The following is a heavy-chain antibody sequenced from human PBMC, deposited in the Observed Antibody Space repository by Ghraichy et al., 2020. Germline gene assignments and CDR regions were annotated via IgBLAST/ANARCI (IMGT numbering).Heavy chain of an antibody. CDR2: ISNSGTFI. CDR1: GFTFSSFS. CDR3: ATSGDRGAVAPLYS. J-gene: IGHJ4*02. Sequence: GGSLRLSCLGSGFTFSSFSLNWVRQAPGKGLEWVAFISNSGTFINYADSNKGRFTIPRANVKNSTSMEMNNLRGEETAIYYCATSGDRGAVAPLYSWGPGTLVAFSS. D-gene: IGHD2-2*01. V-gene: IGHV3-21*04.